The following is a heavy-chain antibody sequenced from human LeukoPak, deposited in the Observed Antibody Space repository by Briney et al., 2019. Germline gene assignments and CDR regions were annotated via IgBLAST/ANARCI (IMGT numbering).Heavy chain of an antibody. V-gene: IGHV1-18*04. CDR2: ISAYNGNT. CDR3: VRTRVGAHYYYYYMDV. D-gene: IGHD1-26*01. CDR1: GYTFTSYY. J-gene: IGHJ6*03. Sequence: ASVKVSCKASGYTFTSYYMHWVRQAPGQGLEWMGWISAYNGNTNYAQKLQGRVTMTTDTSTSTAYMELRSLRSDDTAVYYCVRTRVGAHYYYYYMDVWGKGTTVTVSS.